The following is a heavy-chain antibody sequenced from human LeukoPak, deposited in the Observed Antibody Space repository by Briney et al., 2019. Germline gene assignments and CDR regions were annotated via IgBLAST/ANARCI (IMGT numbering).Heavy chain of an antibody. V-gene: IGHV3-30*04. CDR3: ARDLWFGEYEGGTFFDY. CDR1: GFTFSSYA. J-gene: IGHJ4*02. CDR2: ISYDGSNK. Sequence: PGGSLRLSCAASGFTFSSYAMHWVRQAPGKGLEWVAVISYDGSNKYYADSVKGRFTISRDNSKNTLYLQMNSLRAEDTAVYYCARDLWFGEYEGGTFFDYWGQGTLVTVSS. D-gene: IGHD3-10*01.